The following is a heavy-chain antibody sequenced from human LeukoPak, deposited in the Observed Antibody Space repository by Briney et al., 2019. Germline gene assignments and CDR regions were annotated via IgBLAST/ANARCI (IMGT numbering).Heavy chain of an antibody. J-gene: IGHJ4*02. CDR3: ARSGAGSYVYFEY. V-gene: IGHV3-53*01. CDR1: GFTVSSNY. CDR2: IYSGGST. Sequence: GGSLRLSCAASGFTVSSNYMSWVRQAPGKGLEWVSVIYSGGSTYYADSVKGRFTISRDNSKNTLYLQMNSLRAEDTAVYYCARSGAGSYVYFEYWGQGTLVTVSS. D-gene: IGHD1-26*01.